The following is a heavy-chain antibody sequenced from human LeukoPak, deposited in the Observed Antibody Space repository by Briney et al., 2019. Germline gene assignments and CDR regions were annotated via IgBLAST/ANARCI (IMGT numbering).Heavy chain of an antibody. J-gene: IGHJ2*01. CDR3: ARDSLFSGYSYGDWYFDL. V-gene: IGHV3-23*01. CDR1: GFTFSSYA. D-gene: IGHD5-18*01. Sequence: GGSLRLSCAASGFTFSSYAMSWVRQAPGKGLEWVSAISGSGGSTYYADSVKGRFTISRDNSKNTLYLQMNSLRAEDTAVYYCARDSLFSGYSYGDWYFDLWGRGTLVTVSS. CDR2: ISGSGGST.